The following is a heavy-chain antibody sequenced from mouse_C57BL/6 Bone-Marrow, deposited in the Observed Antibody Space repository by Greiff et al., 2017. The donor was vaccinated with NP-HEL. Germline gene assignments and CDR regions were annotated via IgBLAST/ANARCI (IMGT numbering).Heavy chain of an antibody. CDR2: ISSGGSYT. CDR1: GFTFSSYG. J-gene: IGHJ2*01. Sequence: EVQLVESGGDLVKPGGSLKLSCAASGFTFSSYGMSWVRQTPDKRLAWVATISSGGSYTYYPDSVKGRFTISRDNDKNSRYLQMSSRKTEDTSMYYFASRTGTHFAYWGQGTTLTVSS. D-gene: IGHD4-1*01. CDR3: ASRTGTHFAY. V-gene: IGHV5-6*01.